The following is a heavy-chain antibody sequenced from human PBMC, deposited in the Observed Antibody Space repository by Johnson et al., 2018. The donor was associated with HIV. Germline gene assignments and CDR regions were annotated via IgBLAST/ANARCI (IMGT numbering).Heavy chain of an antibody. D-gene: IGHD5-18*01. Sequence: QEQLVESGGGVVQPGRSLRLSCAASGFTFSSYPMHWVRQAPGKGLEWVAIISYDGGSKYYADSVKGRFTVSRDNSKNTLYLQINSLRPEDTAVYYCARLPSGYSRDDLDIWGQGTMVTVSS. CDR1: GFTFSSYP. CDR2: ISYDGGSK. CDR3: ARLPSGYSRDDLDI. V-gene: IGHV3-30*04. J-gene: IGHJ3*02.